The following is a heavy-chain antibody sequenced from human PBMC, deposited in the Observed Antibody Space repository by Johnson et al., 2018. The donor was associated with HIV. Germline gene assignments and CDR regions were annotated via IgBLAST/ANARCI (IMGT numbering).Heavy chain of an antibody. D-gene: IGHD3-16*02. J-gene: IGHJ3*02. V-gene: IGHV3-30*14. CDR1: GFSFSSYD. CDR2: ISYDGSNK. Sequence: VQLVESGGGLVKPGGSLRLSCAASGFSFSSYDMHWVRQAPGKGLEWVAVISYDGSNKYYADSVKGRFTISRDNSKNTLYLQMGSLRAEDMAVYYCARGGITFGGVIAPGAFDIWGQGTMVTVSS. CDR3: ARGGITFGGVIAPGAFDI.